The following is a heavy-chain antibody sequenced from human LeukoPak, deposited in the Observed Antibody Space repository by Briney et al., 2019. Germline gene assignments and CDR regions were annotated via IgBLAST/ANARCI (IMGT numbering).Heavy chain of an antibody. Sequence: SETLSLTCTVSGGSISSYYWSWIRQPPGKGLDWIGYIYYSGSTNYNPSLKSRVTISVDTSKNQFSLKLSSVTAADTAVYYCARGRYCSADICSGGDAFDIWGQGTMVSVSS. V-gene: IGHV4-59*12. J-gene: IGHJ3*02. D-gene: IGHD2-15*01. CDR2: IYYSGST. CDR3: ARGRYCSADICSGGDAFDI. CDR1: GGSISSYY.